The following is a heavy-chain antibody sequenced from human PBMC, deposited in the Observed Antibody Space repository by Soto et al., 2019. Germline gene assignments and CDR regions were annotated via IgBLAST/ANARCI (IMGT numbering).Heavy chain of an antibody. J-gene: IGHJ6*03. CDR1: GGSISSGGYY. V-gene: IGHV4-31*03. CDR2: IYYSGST. D-gene: IGHD3-16*01. CDR3: ASIPTSEGYYYMDV. Sequence: QVQLQESGPGLVKPSQTLSLTCTVSGGSISSGGYYWSWIRQHPGKGLEGIGYIYYSGSTYYNPSLKSRVTISVDTSKNQFSLKLSSVTAADTAVYYCASIPTSEGYYYMDVWGKGTTVTVSS.